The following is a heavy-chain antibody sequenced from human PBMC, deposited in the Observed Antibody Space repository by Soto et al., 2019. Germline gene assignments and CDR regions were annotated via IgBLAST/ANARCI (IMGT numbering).Heavy chain of an antibody. V-gene: IGHV3-23*01. CDR1: GFTFSSYA. CDR2: ISGSGGST. Sequence: GGSLRLSCAASGFTFSSYAMSWVRRAPGKGLEWVSAISGSGGSTYYADSVKGRFTISRDNSKNTLYLQMNSLRAEDTAVYYCAKDRAGIAAAGEYFQHWGQGTLVTVSS. CDR3: AKDRAGIAAAGEYFQH. D-gene: IGHD6-13*01. J-gene: IGHJ1*01.